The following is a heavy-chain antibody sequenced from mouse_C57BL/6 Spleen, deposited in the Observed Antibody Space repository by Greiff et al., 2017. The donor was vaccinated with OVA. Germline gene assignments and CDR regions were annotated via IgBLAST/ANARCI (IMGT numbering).Heavy chain of an antibody. J-gene: IGHJ3*01. Sequence: EVKLMEPGGGLVKPGGSLKLSCAASGFTFSDYGMHWVRQAPEKGLEWVAYISSGSSTINYADTVKGRFTISRDNAKNTLFLQMTSLRSEDTAMYYCARDYYGSPFAYWGQGTLVTVSA. CDR1: GFTFSDYG. V-gene: IGHV5-17*01. CDR2: ISSGSSTI. D-gene: IGHD1-1*01. CDR3: ARDYYGSPFAY.